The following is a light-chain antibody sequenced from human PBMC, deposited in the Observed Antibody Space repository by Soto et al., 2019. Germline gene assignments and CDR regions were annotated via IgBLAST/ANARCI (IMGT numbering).Light chain of an antibody. J-gene: IGKJ1*01. CDR2: GAS. V-gene: IGKV3-20*01. CDR1: QSVDTTF. CDR3: QHYMSSLT. Sequence: EIVLTQSPGSLSLSPGHRATLSCGASQSVDTTFFAWYQKKPGQAPRLLIYGASKRATGIPVRCSGSGSGTFFTLISSRLEAEDFALYYRQHYMSSLTFGQGTKVEIK.